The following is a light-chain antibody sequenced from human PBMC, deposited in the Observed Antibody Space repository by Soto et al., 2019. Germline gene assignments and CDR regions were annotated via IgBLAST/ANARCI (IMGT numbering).Light chain of an antibody. V-gene: IGLV1-47*01. J-gene: IGLJ1*01. CDR2: RNN. Sequence: QSVLTQPPSASGTTGQRVTISCSGSSSNIGSNYVYWYQQLPGTAPKLLIYRNNQRPSGVPDRFSGSKSGTSASLAISGLRSEDGADYYCAAWDDSLSGYVFGTGTKVTVL. CDR3: AAWDDSLSGYV. CDR1: SSNIGSNY.